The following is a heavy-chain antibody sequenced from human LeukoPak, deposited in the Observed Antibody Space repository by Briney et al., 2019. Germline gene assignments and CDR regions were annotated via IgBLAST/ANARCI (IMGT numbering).Heavy chain of an antibody. V-gene: IGHV3-15*01. Sequence: PGGSLRLSCAASGFTFNNAWMTWVRQAPGKGLEWVGRIKSKTDGGTTDYAAPVKGRFTISRDDSKNTLYLQMNSLKTEDTAVYYCTIGLTMVRGLMSYSDYWGQGTLVTVSS. CDR3: TIGLTMVRGLMSYSDY. J-gene: IGHJ4*02. CDR2: IKSKTDGGTT. CDR1: GFTFNNAW. D-gene: IGHD3-10*01.